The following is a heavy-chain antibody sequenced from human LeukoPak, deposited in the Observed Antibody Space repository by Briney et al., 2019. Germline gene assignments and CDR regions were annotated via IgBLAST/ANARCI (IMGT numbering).Heavy chain of an antibody. D-gene: IGHD4-17*01. CDR1: GFTFSSYS. Sequence: GGALRLSCAASGFTFSSYSMNWVRQAPGKGLEWVSSISSSSSYIYYADSVKGGFTISRDNAKNSLYLQMNSLRAEDTAVYYCARRWRTARYGDYVDYFDYWGQGTLVTVSS. J-gene: IGHJ4*02. V-gene: IGHV3-21*01. CDR3: ARRWRTARYGDYVDYFDY. CDR2: ISSSSSYI.